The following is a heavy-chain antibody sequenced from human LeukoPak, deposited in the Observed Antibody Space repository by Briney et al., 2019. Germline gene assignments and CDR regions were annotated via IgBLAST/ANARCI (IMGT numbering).Heavy chain of an antibody. Sequence: ASVKVSCKASGYTFTGYYMHWVRQAPGQGLEWMGWINHNSGGTNYAQKFQGRVTMTRDTSISTAYMELSRLRSDNTAVYYCARDYDILTGSDNWFDPWGQGTLVTVSS. J-gene: IGHJ5*02. CDR2: INHNSGGT. V-gene: IGHV1-2*02. CDR1: GYTFTGYY. CDR3: ARDYDILTGSDNWFDP. D-gene: IGHD3-9*01.